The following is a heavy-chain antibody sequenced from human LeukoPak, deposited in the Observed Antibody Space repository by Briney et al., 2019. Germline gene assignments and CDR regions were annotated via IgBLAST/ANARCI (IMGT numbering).Heavy chain of an antibody. CDR2: IKQDGSEK. CDR3: AKGAKRLGYCSGGTCYSNYDYYYMDV. V-gene: IGHV3-7*01. D-gene: IGHD2-15*01. J-gene: IGHJ6*03. CDR1: GFTFSRYW. Sequence: GGSLRLSCAASGFTFSRYWMNWVRQAPGKGLEWVANIKQDGSEKYYADSVKGRFTISRDNSKNTLYLQMNSLRAEDTAVYYCAKGAKRLGYCSGGTCYSNYDYYYMDVRGKGTTVTISS.